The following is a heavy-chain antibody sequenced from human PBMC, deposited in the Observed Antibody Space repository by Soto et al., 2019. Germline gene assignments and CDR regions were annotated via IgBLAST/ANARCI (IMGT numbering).Heavy chain of an antibody. V-gene: IGHV1-2*02. CDR2: INCNSGDT. CDR3: ANFEVAFAHY. J-gene: IGHJ4*02. CDR1: GYTFSGYH. D-gene: IGHD3-3*01. Sequence: QVQLVQSGAEVKKPGASVKVSCKASGYTFSGYHLHWVRQAPGQGLEWMGWINCNSGDTKSAQKFQGRVTMTRDTSINTAYLELSRLTSDDTAVYYCANFEVAFAHYWGQGTLVTVSS.